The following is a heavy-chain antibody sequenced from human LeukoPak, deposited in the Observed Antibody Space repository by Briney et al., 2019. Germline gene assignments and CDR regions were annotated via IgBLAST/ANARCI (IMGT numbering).Heavy chain of an antibody. CDR2: ISYDGSNK. V-gene: IGHV3-30*18. CDR3: VKDWDIVATIDY. D-gene: IGHD5-12*01. Sequence: GGSLRLSCAASGFTFSSYGMHWVRQAPGKGLEWVAVISYDGSNKYYADSVKGRFTISRDNSKNTLYLQMNSLRAEDTAVYYCVKDWDIVATIDYWGQGTLVTVSS. CDR1: GFTFSSYG. J-gene: IGHJ4*02.